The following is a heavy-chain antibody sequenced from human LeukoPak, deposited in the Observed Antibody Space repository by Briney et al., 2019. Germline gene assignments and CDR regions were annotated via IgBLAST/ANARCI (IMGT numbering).Heavy chain of an antibody. D-gene: IGHD4-11*01. V-gene: IGHV3-7*01. J-gene: IGHJ4*02. Sequence: QPGGSLRLSCAASGFTFISYAMSWVRQAPGKGLEWVANIKQDGSEKYYVDSVKGRLTISRDNAKNSLYLQMNSVRAEDTAVYYCARRLSNYNYFDYWGQGTLVTVSS. CDR3: ARRLSNYNYFDY. CDR2: IKQDGSEK. CDR1: GFTFISYA.